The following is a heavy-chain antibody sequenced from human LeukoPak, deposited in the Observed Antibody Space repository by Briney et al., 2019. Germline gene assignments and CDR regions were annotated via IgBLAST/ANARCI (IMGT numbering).Heavy chain of an antibody. Sequence: SETLSLTCTVSGGSISSYYWSWIRQPPGKGLEWIGYIYYSGSTNYNPSLKSRVTISVDTSKNQFSLKLSSVTAADTAVYYCAREVTMVRGVITDDAFDIWGQGTMVTVSS. V-gene: IGHV4-59*01. CDR1: GGSISSYY. CDR3: AREVTMVRGVITDDAFDI. J-gene: IGHJ3*02. CDR2: IYYSGST. D-gene: IGHD3-10*01.